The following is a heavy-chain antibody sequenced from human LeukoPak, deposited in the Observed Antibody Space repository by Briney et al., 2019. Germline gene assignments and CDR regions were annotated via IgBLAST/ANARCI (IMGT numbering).Heavy chain of an antibody. D-gene: IGHD2-2*01. V-gene: IGHV4-39*07. Sequence: SETLSLTCTVSGGSISSGGYYWSWIRQPPGKGLEWIGEINHSGSTNYNPSLKSRVTISVDTSKNQFSLKLSSVTAADTAVYYCASLLSAVPAAILGSGTNWFDPWGQGTLVTVSS. J-gene: IGHJ5*02. CDR3: ASLLSAVPAAILGSGTNWFDP. CDR2: INHSGST. CDR1: GGSISSGGYY.